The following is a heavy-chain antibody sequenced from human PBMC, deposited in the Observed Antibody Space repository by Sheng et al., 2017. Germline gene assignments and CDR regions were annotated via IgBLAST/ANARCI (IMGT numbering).Heavy chain of an antibody. V-gene: IGHV4-38-2*02. CDR2: IYHSGST. CDR3: ARDMGGYSYGYGVWFDP. J-gene: IGHJ5*02. CDR1: GYSISSGYY. Sequence: QVQLQESGPGLVKPSETLSLTCAVSGYSISSGYYWGWIRQPPGKGLEWIGSIYHSGSTYYNPSLKSRVTISVDTSKNQFSLKLSSVTAADTAVYYCARDMGGYSYGYGVWFDPWGQGTLVTVSS. D-gene: IGHD5-18*01.